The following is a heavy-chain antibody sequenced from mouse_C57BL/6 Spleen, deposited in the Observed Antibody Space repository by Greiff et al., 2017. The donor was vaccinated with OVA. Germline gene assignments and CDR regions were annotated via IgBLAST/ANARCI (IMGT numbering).Heavy chain of an antibody. V-gene: IGHV5-4*01. CDR2: ISDGGSYT. CDR1: GFTFSSYA. Sequence: EVQGVESGGGLVKPGGSLKLSCAASGFTFSSYAMSWVRQTPEKRLEWVATISDGGSYTYYPDNVKGRFTISRDNAKNNLYLQMSHLKSEDTAMHYCARGFDGYPWFAYWGQGTLVTVSA. D-gene: IGHD2-3*01. CDR3: ARGFDGYPWFAY. J-gene: IGHJ3*01.